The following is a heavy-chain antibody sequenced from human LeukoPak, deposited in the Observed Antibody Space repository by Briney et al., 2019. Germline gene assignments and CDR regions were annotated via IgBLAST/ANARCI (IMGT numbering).Heavy chain of an antibody. CDR1: GYTFTSYG. V-gene: IGHV1-18*01. CDR3: ARVVWEQWLSCLDY. D-gene: IGHD6-19*01. J-gene: IGHJ4*02. CDR2: ISAYNGNT. Sequence: ASVNVSCKASGYTFTSYGISWVRQAPGQGLEWMGWISAYNGNTNCAQKLQGRVTMTTDTSTSTAYMELRSLRSDDTAVYYCARVVWEQWLSCLDYWGQGTLVTVSS.